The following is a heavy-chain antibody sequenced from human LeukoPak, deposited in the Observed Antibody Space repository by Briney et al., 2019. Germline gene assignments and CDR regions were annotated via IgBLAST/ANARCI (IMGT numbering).Heavy chain of an antibody. CDR3: ANTTFGGVIPH. V-gene: IGHV3-23*01. Sequence: GGSLRLSCAASGFTFSSYAMSWVRQAPGKGLEWVSATSGSGGSTYYADSVKGRFTISRDNSKNTLYLQMNSLRAEDTAVYYWANTTFGGVIPHWGQGTLVTVSS. J-gene: IGHJ4*02. CDR2: TSGSGGST. D-gene: IGHD3-16*02. CDR1: GFTFSSYA.